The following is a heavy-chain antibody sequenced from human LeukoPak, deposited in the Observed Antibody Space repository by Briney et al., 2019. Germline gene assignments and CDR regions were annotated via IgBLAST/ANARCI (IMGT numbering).Heavy chain of an antibody. D-gene: IGHD2-15*01. V-gene: IGHV4-38-2*02. CDR1: GGSISSGYY. CDR3: ARDKVAPDI. Sequence: SETLSLTCTVSGGSISSGYYWGWIRQPPGKGLEWIGSIYHSGSTYYNPSLKSRVTISVDTSKNQFSLKLSSVTAADTAVYYCARDKVAPDIWGQGTMVTVSS. CDR2: IYHSGST. J-gene: IGHJ3*02.